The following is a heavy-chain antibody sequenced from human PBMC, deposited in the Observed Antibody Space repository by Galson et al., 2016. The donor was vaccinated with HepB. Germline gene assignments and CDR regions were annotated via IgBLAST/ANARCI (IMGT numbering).Heavy chain of an antibody. Sequence: LRLSCAASGFTFSSYGMHWVRQAPGKGLEWVAFISYDGSNKKYADSVKGRFTISRDNSKKTLYLQMNSLRAENTAVYYCAKDGRIYCSSASCHDHFHYWGQGTLVTVSS. J-gene: IGHJ4*02. CDR3: AKDGRIYCSSASCHDHFHY. V-gene: IGHV3-30*18. CDR1: GFTFSSYG. D-gene: IGHD2-2*01. CDR2: ISYDGSNK.